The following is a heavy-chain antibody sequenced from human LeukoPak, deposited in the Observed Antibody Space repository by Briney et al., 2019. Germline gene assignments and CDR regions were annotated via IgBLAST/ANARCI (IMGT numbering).Heavy chain of an antibody. J-gene: IGHJ4*02. V-gene: IGHV3-48*04. CDR3: MVRGVIIDY. Sequence: GGSLRLSCAASGFTFSSYSMNWVRQAPGKGLEGVSYISSSSSTIYYADFVKGRFTISRDNAKNSLYLQMNSLRAEDTAVYYCMVRGVIIDYWGQGTLVTVSS. CDR2: ISSSSSTI. D-gene: IGHD3-10*01. CDR1: GFTFSSYS.